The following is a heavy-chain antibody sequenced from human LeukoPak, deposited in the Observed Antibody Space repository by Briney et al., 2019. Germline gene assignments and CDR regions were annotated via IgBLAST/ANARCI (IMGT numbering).Heavy chain of an antibody. V-gene: IGHV3-23*01. J-gene: IGHJ4*02. CDR1: GFTFSSYA. Sequence: GGSLRLSCAASGFTFSSYAMSWVRQAPGKGLEWVSAISGSGGSTYYADSVKGRFTISRDNSKNTLYPQMNSLRAENTAVYYCAKEWSTGITMVRAYDYWGQGTLVTVSS. D-gene: IGHD3-10*01. CDR3: AKEWSTGITMVRAYDY. CDR2: ISGSGGST.